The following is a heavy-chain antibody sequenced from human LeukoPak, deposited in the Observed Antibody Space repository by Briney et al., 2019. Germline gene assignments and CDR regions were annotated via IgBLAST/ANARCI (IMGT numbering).Heavy chain of an antibody. V-gene: IGHV4-34*01. Sequence: SETLSLTCAVYGGSFSGYYWSWIRQPPGKGLEWIGEINHSGSTNYNPSLKSRVTISVDTSKNQFSLKLSSVTAADTAVYYCARGSSGWPFDYWGQGTLVTVSS. CDR2: INHSGST. J-gene: IGHJ4*02. CDR3: ARGSSGWPFDY. CDR1: GGSFSGYY. D-gene: IGHD6-19*01.